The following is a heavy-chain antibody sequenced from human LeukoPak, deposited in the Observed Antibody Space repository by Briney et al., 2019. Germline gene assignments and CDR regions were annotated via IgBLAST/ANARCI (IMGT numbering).Heavy chain of an antibody. D-gene: IGHD3-10*01. CDR3: AKDGVWSFDY. Sequence: PGGSLRLSCAASGFTFSSHWMSWVRQAPGKGLEWVATISQHGSEKNYVDSVKGRFTISRDNAQNSLYLQMNGLGAEDTPGYYCAKDGVWSFDYWGQGTLVTVSS. J-gene: IGHJ4*02. CDR2: ISQHGSEK. V-gene: IGHV3-7*03. CDR1: GFTFSSHW.